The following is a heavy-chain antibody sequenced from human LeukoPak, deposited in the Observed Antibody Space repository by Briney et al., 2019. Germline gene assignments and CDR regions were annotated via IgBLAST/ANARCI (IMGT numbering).Heavy chain of an antibody. V-gene: IGHV3-33*01. Sequence: PGGSLRLSCAASGFTLSSYGMHWVRQAPGKGLEWVAVIWYDGSNKYYADSVKGRFTISRDNSKNTLYLQMNSLRAEDTAVYYCARSSGIAVAGTIDYWGQGTLVTVSS. D-gene: IGHD6-19*01. CDR2: IWYDGSNK. J-gene: IGHJ4*02. CDR1: GFTLSSYG. CDR3: ARSSGIAVAGTIDY.